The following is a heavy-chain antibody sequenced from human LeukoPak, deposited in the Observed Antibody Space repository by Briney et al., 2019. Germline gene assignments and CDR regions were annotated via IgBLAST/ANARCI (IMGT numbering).Heavy chain of an antibody. V-gene: IGHV4-30-2*01. CDR1: GGSVSSGGYS. CDR2: IYHSGST. D-gene: IGHD3-3*01. J-gene: IGHJ4*02. Sequence: PSETLSLTCAVSGGSVSSGGYSWSWIRQPPGKGLEWIGYIYHSGSTYYNPSLKSRVTISVDRSKNQFPLKLSSVTAADTAVYYCARGRRAGYYDFWSGYSDYLDYWGQGTLVTVSS. CDR3: ARGRRAGYYDFWSGYSDYLDY.